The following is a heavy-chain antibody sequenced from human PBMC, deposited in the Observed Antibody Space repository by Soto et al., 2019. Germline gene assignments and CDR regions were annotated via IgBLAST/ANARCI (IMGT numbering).Heavy chain of an antibody. J-gene: IGHJ4*02. CDR3: AKVSGSWPHYYFDY. Sequence: GGSLRLSCAASGFTFSSYWMSWVRQAAGKGLEWVANIKQDETEKYYVDSVKGRFTVSRDNAKNSLYLQMNSLRAEDTAVYYCAKVSGSWPHYYFDYWGQGTLVTVSS. V-gene: IGHV3-7*03. CDR1: GFTFSSYW. CDR2: IKQDETEK. D-gene: IGHD1-26*01.